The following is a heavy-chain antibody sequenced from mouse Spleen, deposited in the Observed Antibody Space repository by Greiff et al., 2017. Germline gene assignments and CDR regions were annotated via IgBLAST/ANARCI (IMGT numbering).Heavy chain of an antibody. J-gene: IGHJ3*01. Sequence: EVKLVESGPGLVKPSQSLSLTCSVTGYSITSGYYWNWIRQFPGNKLEWMGYISYDGSNNYNPSLKNRISITRDTSKNQFFLKLNSVTTEDTATYYCAGGNYSFAYWGQGTLVTVSA. CDR3: AGGNYSFAY. V-gene: IGHV3-6*01. CDR1: GYSITSGYY. CDR2: ISYDGSN. D-gene: IGHD2-1*01.